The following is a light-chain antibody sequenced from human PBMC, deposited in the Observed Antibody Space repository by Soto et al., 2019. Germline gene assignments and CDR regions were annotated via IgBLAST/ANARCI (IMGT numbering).Light chain of an antibody. CDR2: AAS. Sequence: DIQLTQSPSFLSASVGDRVTITCRASQAISSYFAWYQVKPGKAPQLLIYAASTLQSGVPSRFSGKGSGTEFTHTISSLLPEDLATYYCQQVSSYPYTFGQGTKLEIK. CDR3: QQVSSYPYT. J-gene: IGKJ2*01. CDR1: QAISSY. V-gene: IGKV1-9*01.